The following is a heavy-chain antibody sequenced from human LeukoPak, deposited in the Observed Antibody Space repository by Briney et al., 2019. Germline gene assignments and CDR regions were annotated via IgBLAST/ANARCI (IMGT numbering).Heavy chain of an antibody. CDR1: GGSFSHYY. J-gene: IGHJ6*03. Sequence: SETLSLTCGVYGGSFSHYYWSWIRQPPGKGLEWIGEINHSGSTNYNPSLKSRVTISVDTSKNQFSLKLSSVTDADTAVYYCARGHRSYYYYYMDVWDKGTTVTVSS. CDR3: ARGHRSYYYYYMDV. D-gene: IGHD2-15*01. CDR2: INHSGST. V-gene: IGHV4-34*01.